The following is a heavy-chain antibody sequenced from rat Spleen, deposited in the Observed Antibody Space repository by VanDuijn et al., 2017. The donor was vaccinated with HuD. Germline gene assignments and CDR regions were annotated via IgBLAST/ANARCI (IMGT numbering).Heavy chain of an antibody. Sequence: EVQLVESGGGLVQPGRSLKLSCAASGFTFSSFPMAWVRQAPKKGLEWVATISYGDRSGHSSTYYRDSVKGRLTISRDNAKSTLSLQMDSLRSEDTATFYCTRGLHYGSPTFAYWGQGTLVTVSS. CDR3: TRGLHYGSPTFAY. CDR1: GFTFSSFP. D-gene: IGHD1-3*01. CDR2: ISYGDRSGHSST. V-gene: IGHV5-46*01. J-gene: IGHJ3*01.